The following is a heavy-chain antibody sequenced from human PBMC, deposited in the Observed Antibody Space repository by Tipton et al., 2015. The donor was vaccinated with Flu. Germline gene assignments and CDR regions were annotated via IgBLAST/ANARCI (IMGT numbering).Heavy chain of an antibody. CDR2: IWHDSTKK. V-gene: IGHV3-33*01. CDR1: GFTFSKYG. Sequence: SLRLSCIGSGFTFSKYGIHWVRQAPGKGLEWVAVIWHDSTKKYYADSVKGRFTISRDNAKNTVHLEMNSLRGADTALYYCARALGACNNMTCSDHWGQGTQVTVSS. D-gene: IGHD3-16*01. CDR3: ARALGACNNMTCSDH. J-gene: IGHJ4*02.